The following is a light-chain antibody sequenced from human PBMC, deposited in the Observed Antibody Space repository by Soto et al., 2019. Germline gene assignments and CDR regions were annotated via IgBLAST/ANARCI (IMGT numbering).Light chain of an antibody. Sequence: QSVLTQAPSASGTPGQRVTISCSGSSSNIGSKTVYWYQQLPGMAPKLLIFNNPQRPSGVPDRFSGTKSGTSASLVISGLKSDDEADYYCAAWDDSLNACVFGTGTKLTVL. CDR1: SSNIGSKT. V-gene: IGLV1-44*01. J-gene: IGLJ1*01. CDR2: NNP. CDR3: AAWDDSLNACV.